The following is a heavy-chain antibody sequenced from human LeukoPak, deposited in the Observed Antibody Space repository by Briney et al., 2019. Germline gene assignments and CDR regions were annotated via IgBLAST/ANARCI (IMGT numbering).Heavy chain of an antibody. Sequence: GGSLRLSCEASGFSFSAAWMTWVRQAPGKGLECVATIKNDGSDKYYVDSVKGRFTLSRDNAKNLVYLQMNSLRVEDTAVYYCVNLGYSDGGQGTLVTVSS. CDR3: VNLGYSD. D-gene: IGHD5-12*01. J-gene: IGHJ4*02. CDR1: GFSFSAAW. CDR2: IKNDGSDK. V-gene: IGHV3-7*01.